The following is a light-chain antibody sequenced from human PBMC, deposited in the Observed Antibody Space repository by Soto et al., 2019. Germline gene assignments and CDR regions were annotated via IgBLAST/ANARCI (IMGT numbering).Light chain of an antibody. J-gene: IGLJ1*01. V-gene: IGLV2-11*01. Sequence: QSVLTQPRSVSGSPVQSVTISCTGTTSDVGDYNDVSWYQQHPGKAPKLIIFDVSKRPSGVPDRFSGSKPGNTASLTISGLQAEDESDYYCRSYTSSSVFGNGTKVT. CDR2: DVS. CDR3: RSYTSSSV. CDR1: TSDVGDYND.